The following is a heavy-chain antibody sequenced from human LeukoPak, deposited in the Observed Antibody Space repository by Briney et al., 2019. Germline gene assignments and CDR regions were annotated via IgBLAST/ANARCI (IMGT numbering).Heavy chain of an antibody. J-gene: IGHJ5*02. D-gene: IGHD2-2*01. V-gene: IGHV4-34*01. CDR3: ARGTAGEDIVVVPAAPGTSWFDP. CDR2: INHSGST. Sequence: KPSETLSLTCAVYGGSFSGYYWSWIRQPPGKGLEWIGEINHSGSTNYNPSLKSRVTISVDTSKNQFSLKLSSVTAADTAVYYCARGTAGEDIVVVPAAPGTSWFDPWGQGTLVTVSS. CDR1: GGSFSGYY.